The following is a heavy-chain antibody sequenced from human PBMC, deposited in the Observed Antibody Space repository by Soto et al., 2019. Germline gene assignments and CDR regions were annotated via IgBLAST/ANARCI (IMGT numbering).Heavy chain of an antibody. CDR3: AREGTTVDSYYYYGLDV. D-gene: IGHD1-1*01. CDR2: IYHSGST. CDR1: GGSISSYY. J-gene: IGHJ6*02. V-gene: IGHV4-59*01. Sequence: QVQLQESGPGLVKPSETLSLTCTVSGGSISSYYWSWIRQPPGKGLEWIGYIYHSGSTNYNSSLKSRFTIPVDTSKNRFSLRLSSVTAADTAVYYCAREGTTVDSYYYYGLDVWGQGTTVTVSS.